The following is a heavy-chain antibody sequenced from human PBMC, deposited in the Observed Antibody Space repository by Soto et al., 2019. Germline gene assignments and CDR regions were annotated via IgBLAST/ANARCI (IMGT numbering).Heavy chain of an antibody. CDR3: ARGGTQEGSASYYYGMDV. V-gene: IGHV1-2*04. D-gene: IGHD3-10*01. CDR1: GYTFTGYY. J-gene: IGHJ6*02. Sequence: QVQLVQSGAEVKKPGASVKVSCKASGYTFTGYYMHWVRQAPGQGLEWMGWINPNSGGTNYAQKCQGWVTMTRDTSISTADMKLRRLRADDTAVYYCARGGTQEGSASYYYGMDVWGQGTTVTVSS. CDR2: INPNSGGT.